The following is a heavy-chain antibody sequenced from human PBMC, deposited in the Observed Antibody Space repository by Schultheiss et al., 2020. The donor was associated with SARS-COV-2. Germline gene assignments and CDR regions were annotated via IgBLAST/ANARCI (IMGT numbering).Heavy chain of an antibody. J-gene: IGHJ5*02. CDR2: INPNSGGT. CDR3: ARAFLRGRNWFDP. V-gene: IGHV1-2*02. D-gene: IGHD3-10*01. Sequence: GESLKISCKASGYTFTGYYMHWVRQAPGQGLEWMGWINPNSGGTNYAQKFQGRVTMTRDTSISTAYMELSRLRSDDTAVYYCARAFLRGRNWFDPWGQGTLVTVSS. CDR1: GYTFTGYY.